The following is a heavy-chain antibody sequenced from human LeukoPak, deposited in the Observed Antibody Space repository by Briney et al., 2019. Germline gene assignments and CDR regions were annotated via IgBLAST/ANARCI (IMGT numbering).Heavy chain of an antibody. CDR1: GYSISSGYH. V-gene: IGHV4-38-2*02. CDR2: VYRSGTT. J-gene: IGHJ4*02. CDR3: ARENWAFDY. Sequence: PSETLSLTCVVSGYSISSGYHWGWIRQPPGKGLEWIGTVYRSGTTYYDPSLESRVTISVDTSNNEISLKVRSVTAADTAIYYCARENWAFDYWGQGILVTVSS. D-gene: IGHD3-16*01.